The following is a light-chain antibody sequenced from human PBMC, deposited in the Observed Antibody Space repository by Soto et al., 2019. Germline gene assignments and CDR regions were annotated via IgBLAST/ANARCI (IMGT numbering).Light chain of an antibody. Sequence: EIVMTQSPASLSVSPGESVTLSCRASQSFASNLAWYQQKPGQAPRLLIYGTSTRATGVPARFSGSGSGTDFTLTISSLQAADFAVYHCQHYNNWPITFGQGTRLEIK. CDR2: GTS. V-gene: IGKV3-15*01. CDR1: QSFASN. J-gene: IGKJ5*01. CDR3: QHYNNWPIT.